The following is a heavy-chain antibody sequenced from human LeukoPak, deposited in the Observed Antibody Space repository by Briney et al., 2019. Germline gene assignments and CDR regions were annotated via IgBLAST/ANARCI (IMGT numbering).Heavy chain of an antibody. J-gene: IGHJ4*02. Sequence: GGSLRLSCAASGFTVSSNYMSWVRQAPGKGLEWVSIIYINGNTYYEDSVKGRFTISRDNSKNTVFLQMNSLRTEDTAVYYCARASHFGDYADWGQGTLVTVSS. CDR3: ARASHFGDYAD. CDR1: GFTVSSNY. V-gene: IGHV3-53*01. D-gene: IGHD4-17*01. CDR2: IYINGNT.